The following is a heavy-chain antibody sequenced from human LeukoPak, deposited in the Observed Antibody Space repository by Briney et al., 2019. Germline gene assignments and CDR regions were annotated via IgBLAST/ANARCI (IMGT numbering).Heavy chain of an antibody. J-gene: IGHJ4*02. D-gene: IGHD2-15*01. CDR1: GFTFSSYE. Sequence: GGSLRLSCAASGFTFSSYEMNWVRQAPGKGLEWVSYIGSSGSTIYYADSVKGRFTISRDNAKNSLYLQMNSLRAKDTAVYYCARAMVVAAKNYWGQGTLVTVSS. CDR3: ARAMVVAAKNY. CDR2: IGSSGSTI. V-gene: IGHV3-48*03.